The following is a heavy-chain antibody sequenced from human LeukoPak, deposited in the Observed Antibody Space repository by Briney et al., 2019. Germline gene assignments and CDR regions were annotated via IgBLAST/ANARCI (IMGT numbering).Heavy chain of an antibody. V-gene: IGHV4-59*01. Sequence: PSETLSLTCTVSGGSISSYYWSWIRQPPGKGLEWIGYIYYSGSTNYNPSLKSRVTISVDTSKNQFSLKLSSVTAADTAVYYCARGPIAVAGPFNYWGQGTLVTVSS. J-gene: IGHJ4*02. CDR2: IYYSGST. CDR1: GGSISSYY. D-gene: IGHD6-19*01. CDR3: ARGPIAVAGPFNY.